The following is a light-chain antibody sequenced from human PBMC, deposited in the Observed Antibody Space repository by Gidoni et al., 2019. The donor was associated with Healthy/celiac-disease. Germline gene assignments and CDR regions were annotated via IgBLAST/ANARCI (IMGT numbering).Light chain of an antibody. CDR2: AAS. J-gene: IGKJ3*01. Sequence: DIQFTQSPSFLSASVGDRVTITCRASQGISSYLAWYQQTPGNAPKLLIYAASTLQSGVPSRFRGSGSGTEFPLTLSSLPPEDFATYYRQQLNSYPFTFGPGTKVDIK. CDR3: QQLNSYPFT. V-gene: IGKV1-9*01. CDR1: QGISSY.